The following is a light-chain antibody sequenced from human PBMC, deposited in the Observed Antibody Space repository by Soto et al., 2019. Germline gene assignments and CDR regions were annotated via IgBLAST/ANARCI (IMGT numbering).Light chain of an antibody. J-gene: IGKJ4*01. Sequence: IVLTQSPGTLSFSPGERVTLSCRASQSVSSSYLAWYQQKPGEAPRLLIYGASRRASGIPDRFSGSGSGTDFTLTISRLEPEDFAMYYCQQYGSSPLTCGGGTNVDIK. CDR2: GAS. CDR1: QSVSSSY. V-gene: IGKV3-20*01. CDR3: QQYGSSPLT.